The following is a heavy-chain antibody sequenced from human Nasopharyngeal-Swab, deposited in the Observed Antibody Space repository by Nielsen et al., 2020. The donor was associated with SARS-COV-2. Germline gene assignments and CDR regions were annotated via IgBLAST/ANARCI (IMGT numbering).Heavy chain of an antibody. V-gene: IGHV1-69*06. J-gene: IGHJ6*02. CDR1: GGTFSSYA. CDR3: ARDRIEITIFGVVYYGMDV. Sequence: SVKVSCKASGGTFSSYAIRWVRQAPGQGLEWMGGIIPMFGTANYAQNFQGRVTITADKSTSTAYMELSSLRSEDTAVYYCARDRIEITIFGVVYYGMDVWGQGTTVTVSS. CDR2: IIPMFGTA. D-gene: IGHD3-3*01.